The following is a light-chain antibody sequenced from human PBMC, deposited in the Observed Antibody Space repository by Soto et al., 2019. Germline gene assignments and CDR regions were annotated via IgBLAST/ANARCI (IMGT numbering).Light chain of an antibody. V-gene: IGLV2-14*01. Sequence: QSALTQPPSVSGSPGQSITISCTGTNSDVGGYNYVSWYQQHPGKAPELMIYEVSHRPSGVSNRFSGSKSDNTASLTISGLQAEDEADYYCSSYTSISTLYVFGTGTKVTVL. CDR1: NSDVGGYNY. CDR3: SSYTSISTLYV. J-gene: IGLJ1*01. CDR2: EVS.